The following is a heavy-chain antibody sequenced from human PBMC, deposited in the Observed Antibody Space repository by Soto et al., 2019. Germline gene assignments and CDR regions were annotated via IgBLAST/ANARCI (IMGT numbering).Heavy chain of an antibody. J-gene: IGHJ6*02. CDR1: GYTFTSYG. CDR3: ARDRGGYDRLYYYHGMDV. Sequence: ASVKVSCKASGYTFTSYGISWVRQAPGQGLEWMGWISAYNGNTNYAQELQGRFTISRDNAKNSLYLQMSSLRAEDTAVYYCARDRGGYDRLYYYHGMDVWGQGTTVTVSS. V-gene: IGHV1-18*04. CDR2: ISAYNGNT. D-gene: IGHD5-12*01.